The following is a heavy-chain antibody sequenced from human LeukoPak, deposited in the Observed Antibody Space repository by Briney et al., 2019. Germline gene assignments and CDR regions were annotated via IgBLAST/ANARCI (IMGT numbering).Heavy chain of an antibody. D-gene: IGHD3-10*01. CDR1: GFSFSNFG. V-gene: IGHV3-30*02. CDR3: AKDQAGTWSLDY. CDR2: VRPDGSSN. J-gene: IGHJ4*02. Sequence: GGSLRLSCAASGFSFSNFGMHWVRPAPGKGLEWVAFVRPDGSSNYYADSVKGRFIISRDNSKNTLHLQMNSLRAEDTAFYYCAKDQAGTWSLDYWGQGTLVTVSS.